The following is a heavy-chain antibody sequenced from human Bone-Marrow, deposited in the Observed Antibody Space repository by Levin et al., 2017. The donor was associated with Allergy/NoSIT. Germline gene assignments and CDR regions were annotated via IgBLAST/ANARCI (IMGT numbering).Heavy chain of an antibody. CDR3: TLRNAFDI. CDR2: INSDGSST. CDR1: GFTFSSYW. V-gene: IGHV3-74*01. J-gene: IGHJ3*02. Sequence: GESLKISCAASGFTFSSYWMHWVRQAPGKGLVWVSRINSDGSSTSYADSVKGRFTISRDNAKNTLYLQMNSLRAEDTAVYYCTLRNAFDIWGQGTMVTVSS.